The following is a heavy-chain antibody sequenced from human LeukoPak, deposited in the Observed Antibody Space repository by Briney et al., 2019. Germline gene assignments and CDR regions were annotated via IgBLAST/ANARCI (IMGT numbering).Heavy chain of an antibody. V-gene: IGHV1-2*02. CDR1: GYTFTGYY. CDR2: INPNSGGT. Sequence: GASVKVSCKASGYTFTGYYMHWVRQAPGQGLEWMGWINPNSGGTNYAQKFQGRVTMTRDTSISTAYMELSRLRSDDTAVYYCARNPPPIAAACTEIFYYYYGMDVWGQGTTVTVSS. D-gene: IGHD6-13*01. J-gene: IGHJ6*02. CDR3: ARNPPPIAAACTEIFYYYYGMDV.